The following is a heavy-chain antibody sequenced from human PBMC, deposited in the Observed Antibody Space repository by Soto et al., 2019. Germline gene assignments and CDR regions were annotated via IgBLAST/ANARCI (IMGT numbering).Heavy chain of an antibody. CDR3: ARVALRGVIYGMDV. J-gene: IGHJ6*02. V-gene: IGHV4-31*03. CDR2: IYYSGIT. CDR1: GGSISSGGYY. D-gene: IGHD3-10*01. Sequence: QVQLQESGPGLVKPSQTLSLTCTVSGGSISSGGYYWSWIRQHPGKGLEWIGYIYYSGITYYNPSLNSRVTISVDTSKNQFSLKLSSVTAADTAVYYCARVALRGVIYGMDVWGQGTTVTVSS.